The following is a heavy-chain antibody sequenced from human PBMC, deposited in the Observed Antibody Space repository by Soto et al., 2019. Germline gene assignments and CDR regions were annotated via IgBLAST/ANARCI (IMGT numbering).Heavy chain of an antibody. CDR3: AHSMRPRIFSV. D-gene: IGHD3-3*01. Sequence: SGPTLVNPTQTLTLTCTFSGFSLSNPGVGVGWIRQPPGKALEWLALIYWDGDKRYSPSLKSRLTITKDTSKNQVVLTMTNLDPVDTATYYCAHSMRPRIFSVWGQGTTVTVYS. J-gene: IGHJ6*01. CDR2: IYWDGDK. CDR1: GFSLSNPGVG. V-gene: IGHV2-5*02.